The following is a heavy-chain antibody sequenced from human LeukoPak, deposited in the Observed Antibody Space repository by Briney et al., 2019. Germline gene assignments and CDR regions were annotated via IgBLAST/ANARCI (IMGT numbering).Heavy chain of an antibody. Sequence: SETLSLTCAVYGGSFSGYYWSWIRQPPGKGLEWIGYIYHSGSTYYNPSLKSRVTISVDRSKNQFSLKLSSVTAADTAVYYCARGYYDFWSGYSNWFDPWGQGTLVTVSS. J-gene: IGHJ5*02. CDR3: ARGYYDFWSGYSNWFDP. V-gene: IGHV4-34*01. D-gene: IGHD3-3*01. CDR1: GGSFSGYY. CDR2: IYHSGST.